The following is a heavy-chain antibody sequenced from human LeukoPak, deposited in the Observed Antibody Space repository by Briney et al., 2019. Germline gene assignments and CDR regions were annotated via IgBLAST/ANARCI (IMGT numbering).Heavy chain of an antibody. J-gene: IGHJ4*02. CDR1: GYTFTSYG. V-gene: IGHV1-18*01. D-gene: IGHD6-19*01. CDR2: ISAYNGNT. CDR3: ARVDSSGWNFDY. Sequence: ASVKVSCKASGYTFTSYGISWVRQAPGQGLEWMGWISAYNGNTNYAQKLQGRVTMTTDTSTSTAYMELRSLSSDDTAVYYCARVDSSGWNFDYWGQGTLVTVSS.